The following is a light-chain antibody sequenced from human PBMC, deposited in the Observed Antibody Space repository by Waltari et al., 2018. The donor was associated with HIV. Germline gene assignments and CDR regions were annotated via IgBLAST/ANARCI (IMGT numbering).Light chain of an antibody. CDR3: GTWDRGLGASV. Sequence: QSVLTQPPSVSAAPGQKVTISCSGSSTNIGNDFVSWYQQIPGAAPKLLIYDNYMRPSGIPDRFSGSRSGTSATLGITGLQTGGEAVYYCGTWDRGLGASVFGGGTKLTVL. CDR2: DNY. V-gene: IGLV1-51*01. CDR1: STNIGNDF. J-gene: IGLJ3*02.